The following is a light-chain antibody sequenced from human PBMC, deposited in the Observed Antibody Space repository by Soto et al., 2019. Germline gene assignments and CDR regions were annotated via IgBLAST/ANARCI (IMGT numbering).Light chain of an antibody. J-gene: IGLJ1*01. V-gene: IGLV2-14*01. CDR3: SSYTGSDTEV. CDR1: SSDVGGYNC. Sequence: QSVLTQPASVSGSPGQSITISCTGTSSDVGGYNCVSWYRQHPGKAPKLILYEVSNRPSGVSNRFSGSKSGNTASLTISGLQSEDEADYYCSSYTGSDTEVFGTGTKLTVL. CDR2: EVS.